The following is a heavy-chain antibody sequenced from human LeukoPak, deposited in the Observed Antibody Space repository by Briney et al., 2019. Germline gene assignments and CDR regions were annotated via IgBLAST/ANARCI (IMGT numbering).Heavy chain of an antibody. CDR2: VYYSGST. Sequence: SETLSLTCTVSGGSIGFFYWSWIRQPPGKTLEWIGYVYYSGSTTYNPSLKSRLTMSVDTSKNQFSLRLSSVTAADTAVYYCASPGRYYFQHWGQGTLVTVSS. V-gene: IGHV4-59*08. J-gene: IGHJ1*01. CDR1: GGSIGFFY. CDR3: ASPGRYYFQH. D-gene: IGHD3-10*01.